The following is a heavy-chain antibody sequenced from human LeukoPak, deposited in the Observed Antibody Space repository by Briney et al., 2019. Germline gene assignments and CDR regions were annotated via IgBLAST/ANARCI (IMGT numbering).Heavy chain of an antibody. CDR2: IDASDSYT. V-gene: IGHV5-10-1*01. CDR3: ARHSADYDILTGASDDAFDI. J-gene: IGHJ3*02. CDR1: GSICTSYW. D-gene: IGHD3-9*01. Sequence: GASLQISCACAGSICTSYWISWGRQMAGKVLEWMGRIDASDSYTNYSPSFQGHVTISADKSISTAYLQWSSLKASDTAMYYCARHSADYDILTGASDDAFDIWGQGTMVTVSS.